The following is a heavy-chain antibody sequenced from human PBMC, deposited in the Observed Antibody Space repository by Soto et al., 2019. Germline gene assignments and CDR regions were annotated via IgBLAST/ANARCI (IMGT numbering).Heavy chain of an antibody. CDR2: IRSKAYGGTT. D-gene: IGHD1-26*01. J-gene: IGHJ3*02. CDR1: GFTFGDYA. Sequence: PVGSLRLSCTASGFTFGDYAMSWVRQAPGKGLEWVGFIRSKAYGGTTEYAASVKGRFTISRDDSKSIAYLQMNSLKTEDTAVYYCTRVGATTSRDAFDIWGQGTMVTVSS. CDR3: TRVGATTSRDAFDI. V-gene: IGHV3-49*04.